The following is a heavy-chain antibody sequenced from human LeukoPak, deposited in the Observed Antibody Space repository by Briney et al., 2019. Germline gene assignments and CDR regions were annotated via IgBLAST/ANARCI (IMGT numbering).Heavy chain of an antibody. CDR3: ARGPRAPYYGMDV. CDR1: GFTVSSNY. CDR2: IYSGGST. V-gene: IGHV3-53*01. J-gene: IGHJ6*02. Sequence: GGSLRLSCAASGFTVSSNYMSWVRQAPGKGLEWVSVIYSGGSTYYADSVKGRFTISRDNSKNTLYLQMNSLRAEDTALYYCARGPRAPYYGMDVWGQGTTVTVSS.